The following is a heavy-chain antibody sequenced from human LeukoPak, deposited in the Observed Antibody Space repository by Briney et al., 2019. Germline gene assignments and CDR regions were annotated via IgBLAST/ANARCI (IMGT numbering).Heavy chain of an antibody. CDR2: IYSGGST. CDR1: GFTVSSNY. D-gene: IGHD3-10*01. CDR3: ASGSGSYRSPYYYMDV. Sequence: GGSLRLSCAASGFTVSSNYMSWVRQAPGKGLEWVSVIYSGGSTYYADSVKGRFTISRDNSKNTLYLQMNSLRAEDTAVYYCASGSGSYRSPYYYMDVWGTGTTVTVSS. V-gene: IGHV3-53*01. J-gene: IGHJ6*03.